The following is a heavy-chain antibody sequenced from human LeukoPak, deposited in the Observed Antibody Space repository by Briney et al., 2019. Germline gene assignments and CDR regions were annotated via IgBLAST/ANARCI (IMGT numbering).Heavy chain of an antibody. CDR2: IYTSGST. CDR3: ARGHCSGGSCYPTSSFDI. J-gene: IGHJ3*02. D-gene: IGHD2-15*01. Sequence: SETLSLTCTVSGGSISSGSYYWSWIRQPAGKGLEWIGRIYTSGSTNYNPSLKSRVTMSVDTSKNQFSLKLSSVTAADTAVYYCARGHCSGGSCYPTSSFDIWGQGTMVTVSS. V-gene: IGHV4-61*02. CDR1: GGSISSGSYY.